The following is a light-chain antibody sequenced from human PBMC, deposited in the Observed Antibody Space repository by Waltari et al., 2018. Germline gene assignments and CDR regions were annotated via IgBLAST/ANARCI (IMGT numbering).Light chain of an antibody. CDR1: PSVSSN. CDR3: QQYRNWPPWT. CDR2: GAS. J-gene: IGKJ1*01. V-gene: IGKV3D-15*01. Sequence: EIVMTQSPATLSVSPGERATLSCRASPSVSSNLAWYQQQPGQAPRLLIYGASTRANGIPARFSGSGAWTEFILTISSLQSEDFAVYYCQQYRNWPPWTFGQGTKVEIK.